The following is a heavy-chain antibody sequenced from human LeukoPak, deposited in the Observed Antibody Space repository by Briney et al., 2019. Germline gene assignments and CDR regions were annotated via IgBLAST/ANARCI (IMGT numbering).Heavy chain of an antibody. Sequence: GGFLRLSCAASGFTVSSNYMSWVRQAPGKGLEWVSVIYSSGSTYYADSVKGRFTISRDNSKNTLYLHMNSLRAEDTAVYYCARGVYGSGSSFDYWGQGTLVTVSS. D-gene: IGHD3-10*01. V-gene: IGHV3-66*01. CDR1: GFTVSSNY. CDR2: IYSSGST. J-gene: IGHJ4*02. CDR3: ARGVYGSGSSFDY.